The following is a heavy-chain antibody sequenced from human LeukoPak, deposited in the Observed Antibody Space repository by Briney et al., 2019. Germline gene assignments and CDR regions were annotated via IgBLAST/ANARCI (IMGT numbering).Heavy chain of an antibody. CDR1: GGSFSGYY. V-gene: IGHV4-34*01. Sequence: SETLSLTCAVYGGSFSGYYWSWIRQPPGKGLEWIGEINHSGSTNYNPSLKSRATISVDTSKNQFSLKLSSVTAADTAVYYCARVRQQLSGFDYWGQGTLVTVSS. CDR2: INHSGST. J-gene: IGHJ4*02. CDR3: ARVRQQLSGFDY. D-gene: IGHD6-13*01.